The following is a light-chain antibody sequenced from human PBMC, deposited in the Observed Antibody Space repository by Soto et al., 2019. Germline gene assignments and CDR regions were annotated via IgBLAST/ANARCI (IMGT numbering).Light chain of an antibody. CDR1: QSVSSSY. Sequence: EVVLTQSPATLSSSPGESVTLSCRASQSVSSSYLAWYQQKPGQAPRLLIYGASSRATGIPDRFSGSGSGTDFTLTISRLEPEDFAVYYCQQYGSSPRTFGQGTKVEIK. CDR2: GAS. V-gene: IGKV3-20*01. CDR3: QQYGSSPRT. J-gene: IGKJ1*01.